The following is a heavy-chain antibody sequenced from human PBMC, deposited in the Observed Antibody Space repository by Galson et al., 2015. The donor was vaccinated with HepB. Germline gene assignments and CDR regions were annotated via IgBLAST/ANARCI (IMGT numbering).Heavy chain of an antibody. Sequence: SPRLSCAASGFTFSAYALHWVRQALGRGLEWVAGISNDGSSKYYADSVKGRFTISRANSRNTIYLHMNSLRVEDTAIYYCAREEYGSGWYGSVMGNWFDPWGQGTLVTVSS. V-gene: IGHV3-30*04. D-gene: IGHD6-19*01. CDR3: AREEYGSGWYGSVMGNWFDP. CDR1: GFTFSAYA. J-gene: IGHJ5*02. CDR2: ISNDGSSK.